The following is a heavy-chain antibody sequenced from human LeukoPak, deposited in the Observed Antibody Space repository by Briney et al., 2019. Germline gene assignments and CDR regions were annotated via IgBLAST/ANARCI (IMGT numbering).Heavy chain of an antibody. CDR3: ARVGSVVPAAIDPSDPYYFDY. V-gene: IGHV4-59*12. D-gene: IGHD2-2*01. Sequence: PSETLSLTCTVSGGSISSYYWSWIRQPPGKGLEWIGYIYHSGSTYYNPSLKSRVTISVDRSKNQFSLKLSSVTAADTAVYYCARVGSVVPAAIDPSDPYYFDYWGQGTLVTVSS. J-gene: IGHJ4*02. CDR1: GGSISSYY. CDR2: IYHSGST.